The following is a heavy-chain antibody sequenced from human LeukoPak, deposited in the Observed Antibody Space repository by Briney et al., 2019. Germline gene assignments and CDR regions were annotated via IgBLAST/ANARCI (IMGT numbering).Heavy chain of an antibody. CDR2: IYYSGST. CDR1: GGSISSYY. V-gene: IGHV4-59*01. Sequence: SETLSLTCTVSGGSISSYYWSWIRQPPGKGLEWIGYIYYSGSTNYNPSLKSRVTISVDTSKSQFSLKLSSVTAADTAVYYCARDGGYSYGFDYYYYMDVWGKGTTVTVSS. CDR3: ARDGGYSYGFDYYYYMDV. D-gene: IGHD5-18*01. J-gene: IGHJ6*03.